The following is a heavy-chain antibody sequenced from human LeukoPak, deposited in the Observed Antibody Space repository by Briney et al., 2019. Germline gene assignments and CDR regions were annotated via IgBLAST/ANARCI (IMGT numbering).Heavy chain of an antibody. CDR2: MNPNSGNT. J-gene: IGHJ4*02. V-gene: IGHV1-8*01. CDR1: GYTFTSYD. Sequence: ASVKVSCKASGYTFTSYDINWVRQATGQGLEWMGWMNPNSGNTGYAQKFQGRVTITRNTSISTAYMELSSLRSEDTAVYYCAVYYYDSSGYYSPFDYWGQGTLVTVSS. D-gene: IGHD3-22*01. CDR3: AVYYYDSSGYYSPFDY.